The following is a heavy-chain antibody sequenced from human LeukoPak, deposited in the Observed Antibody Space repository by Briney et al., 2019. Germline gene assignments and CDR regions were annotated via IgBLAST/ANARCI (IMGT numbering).Heavy chain of an antibody. CDR1: GGSFSDYY. Sequence: PSETLSLTCAVYGGSFSDYYWNWIRQPPGKGLEWIGYIYYSGSTNYNPSLKSRVTISVDTSKNQFSLKLSSVTAADTAVYYCARELDYGDYASYFDYWGQGTLVTVSS. J-gene: IGHJ4*02. CDR3: ARELDYGDYASYFDY. CDR2: IYYSGST. D-gene: IGHD4-17*01. V-gene: IGHV4-59*01.